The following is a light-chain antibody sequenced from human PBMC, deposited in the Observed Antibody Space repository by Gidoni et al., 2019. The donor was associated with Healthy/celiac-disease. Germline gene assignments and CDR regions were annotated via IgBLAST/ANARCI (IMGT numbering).Light chain of an antibody. CDR2: AAS. CDR3: LQDYNYPLT. CDR1: QGIRND. Sequence: AIQMTQSPSSLSASVGDSVTITCRASQGIRNDLGWYQQKPGKAPKLLIYAASSLQSGVPSRFSGSGAGTDFTLTISSLQPEDFATYYCLQDYNYPLTFGGGTKVEIK. V-gene: IGKV1-6*01. J-gene: IGKJ4*01.